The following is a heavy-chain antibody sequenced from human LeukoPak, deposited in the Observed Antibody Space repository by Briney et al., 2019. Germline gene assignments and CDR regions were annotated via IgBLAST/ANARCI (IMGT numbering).Heavy chain of an antibody. CDR3: ARDHDSSGYYYTYFQH. CDR2: SIPIFGIA. V-gene: IGHV1-69*04. Sequence: GASVKVSCKASGGTFSRYAIRWVRHPPGQGLEWMGRSIPIFGIANYAQKFQGRVTITADKSTSTAYMELSSLRSEDTAVYYCARDHDSSGYYYTYFQHWGQGTLVTVSS. D-gene: IGHD3-22*01. CDR1: GGTFSRYA. J-gene: IGHJ1*01.